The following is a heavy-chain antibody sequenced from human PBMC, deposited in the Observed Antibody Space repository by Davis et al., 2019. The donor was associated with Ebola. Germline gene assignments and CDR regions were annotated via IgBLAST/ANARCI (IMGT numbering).Heavy chain of an antibody. V-gene: IGHV3-74*01. Sequence: GESLKTSCTASGFTYSSFWMHWVRQAPGEGLVWVSYITDDKSGTNHAVSVKGRFTVSRDNARNTLYLQMNSLRAEDTAVYYCTRGRSPYFDAFDIWGQGTTVTVSS. CDR2: ITDDKSGT. CDR1: GFTYSSFW. CDR3: TRGRSPYFDAFDI. J-gene: IGHJ3*02. D-gene: IGHD3-10*01.